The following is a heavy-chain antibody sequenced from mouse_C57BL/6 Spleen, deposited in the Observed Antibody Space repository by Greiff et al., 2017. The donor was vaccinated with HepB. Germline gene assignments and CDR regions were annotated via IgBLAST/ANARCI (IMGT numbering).Heavy chain of an antibody. Sequence: QVQLQHPGAELVKPGASVKMSCKASGYTFTSYWITWVKQRPGQGLEWIGDIYPGSGSTNYNEKFKSKATLTVDTSSSTAYMQLSSLTSEDSAVYYWARADYDYLTWFAYWGQGTLVTVSA. CDR1: GYTFTSYW. J-gene: IGHJ3*01. CDR2: IYPGSGST. CDR3: ARADYDYLTWFAY. V-gene: IGHV1-55*01. D-gene: IGHD2-4*01.